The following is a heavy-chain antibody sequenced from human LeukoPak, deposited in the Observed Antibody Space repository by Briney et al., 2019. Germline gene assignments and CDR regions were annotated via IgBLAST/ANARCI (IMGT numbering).Heavy chain of an antibody. CDR3: ARDPDDSNYVFDY. CDR2: ISGSGGST. V-gene: IGHV3-23*01. D-gene: IGHD4-11*01. Sequence: PGGSLRLSCAASGFTFSSYAMSWVRQAPGKGLEWVSAISGSGGSTYYADSVKGRFTISRDNSKNTLYLQMNSLRAEDTAVYYCARDPDDSNYVFDYWGQGTLVTVSS. J-gene: IGHJ4*02. CDR1: GFTFSSYA.